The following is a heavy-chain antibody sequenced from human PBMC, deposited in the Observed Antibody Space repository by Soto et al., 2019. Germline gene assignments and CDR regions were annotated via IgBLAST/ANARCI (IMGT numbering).Heavy chain of an antibody. J-gene: IGHJ5*02. CDR3: AREWWPPPAGYYYGSGSWRNWFDP. CDR1: GYTFTSYA. D-gene: IGHD3-10*01. CDR2: INAGNGNT. V-gene: IGHV1-3*01. Sequence: ASVKVSCKASGYTFTSYAMHWVRQAPGQRLEWMGWINAGNGNTKYSQKIQGRVTITRDTSASTAYMELSSLRSEDTAVYYCAREWWPPPAGYYYGSGSWRNWFDPWGQGTLVTVSS.